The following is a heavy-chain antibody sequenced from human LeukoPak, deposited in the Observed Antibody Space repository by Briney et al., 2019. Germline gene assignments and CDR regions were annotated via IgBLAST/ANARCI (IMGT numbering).Heavy chain of an antibody. J-gene: IGHJ4*02. CDR1: GFTFSSYG. D-gene: IGHD3-10*01. V-gene: IGHV3-30*03. Sequence: SLRLSCAASGFTFSSYGMHWVRQAPGKGLEWVAVISYDGSNKYYADSVKGRFTISRDNSKNTLYLQMNSLRAEDTAVYYCARLMVRGAPFDYWGQGTLVTVSS. CDR2: ISYDGSNK. CDR3: ARLMVRGAPFDY.